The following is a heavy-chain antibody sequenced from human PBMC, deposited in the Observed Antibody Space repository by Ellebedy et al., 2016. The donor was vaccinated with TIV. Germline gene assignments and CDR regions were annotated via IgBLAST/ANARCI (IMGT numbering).Heavy chain of an antibody. CDR3: ATRSYHAEYFHH. J-gene: IGHJ1*01. CDR2: IYHSGST. CDR1: GGSISSGGYY. D-gene: IGHD3-10*01. Sequence: TLSLTXTVSGGSISSGGYYWSWIRQHPGKGLEWMGHIYHSGSTYYNPSHKSRVTISVDTSKSEFSLKLSSLTAADTAVYYCATRSYHAEYFHHWGQGTLVTVSS. V-gene: IGHV4-31*03.